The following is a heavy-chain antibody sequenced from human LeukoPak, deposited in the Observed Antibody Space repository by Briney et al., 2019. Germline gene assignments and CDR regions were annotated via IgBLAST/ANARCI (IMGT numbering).Heavy chain of an antibody. CDR3: ATKGTLRSRIQLWSYYMDV. D-gene: IGHD5-18*01. J-gene: IGHJ6*03. Sequence: SETPSLTCTVSGGSISSYYWSWIRQPPGKGLEWIGEINHSGSTNYNPSLKSRVTISVDTSKNQFSLKLSSVTAADTAVYYCATKGTLRSRIQLWSYYMDVWGKGTTITVSS. V-gene: IGHV4-34*01. CDR1: GGSISSYY. CDR2: INHSGST.